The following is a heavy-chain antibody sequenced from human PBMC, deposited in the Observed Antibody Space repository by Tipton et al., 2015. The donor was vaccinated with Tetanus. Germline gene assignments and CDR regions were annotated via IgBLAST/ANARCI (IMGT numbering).Heavy chain of an antibody. CDR1: GGSFSGYY. CDR2: IHPSGSV. J-gene: IGHJ4*02. D-gene: IGHD5-24*01. Sequence: TLSLTCAVYGGSFSGYYCTWIRQSPGKGLEWIGEIHPSGSVNYNPSLKSRVTILLDTSENQFSLKLSSVTGADTAVYYCARGRDQYKSGNYWGQGTQITVSS. V-gene: IGHV4-34*01. CDR3: ARGRDQYKSGNY.